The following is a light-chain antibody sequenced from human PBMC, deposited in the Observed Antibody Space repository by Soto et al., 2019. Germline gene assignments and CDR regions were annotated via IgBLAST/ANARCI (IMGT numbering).Light chain of an antibody. V-gene: IGLV2-14*01. CDR2: EVI. J-gene: IGLJ3*02. CDR1: NSDVGGYGY. Sequence: QSALTQPASVSGSPGQSLTISCTGTNSDVGGYGYVSWYQQHPGKAPRLIIYEVINRPSGVSNRFSGSKSGNTASLTISGLQAEDEADYYCCSYTASSTWVFGGGTKLTVL. CDR3: CSYTASSTWV.